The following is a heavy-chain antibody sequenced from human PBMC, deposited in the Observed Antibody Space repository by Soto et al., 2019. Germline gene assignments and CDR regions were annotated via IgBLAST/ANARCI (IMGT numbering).Heavy chain of an antibody. CDR3: ARGVSVTTEYYFDY. CDR2: IYYSGST. Sequence: SETLSLTCTVSGGSISSGDYYWSWIRQPPGKGLEWIGYIYYSGSTYYNPSLKSRVTISVDTSKNQFSLKLSSVTAADTAVYYCARGVSVTTEYYFDYWGQGTLVTVSS. CDR1: GGSISSGDYY. V-gene: IGHV4-30-4*01. D-gene: IGHD4-17*01. J-gene: IGHJ4*02.